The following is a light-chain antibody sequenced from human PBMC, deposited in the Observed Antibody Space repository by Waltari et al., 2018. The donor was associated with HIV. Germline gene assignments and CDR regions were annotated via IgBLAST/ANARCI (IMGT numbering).Light chain of an antibody. V-gene: IGLV2-23*02. J-gene: IGLJ3*02. Sequence: QSALTQPASVSGSPGQSITISCTGTSHDVGNSNRVSWYRQHPGKAPKLVIYEVTKRPSGVSNRFSGSKSGTTASLTSSGLQSEDEGHYYCCSHAGNDIEWVFGGGTEVTVL. CDR1: SHDVGNSNR. CDR2: EVT. CDR3: CSHAGNDIEWV.